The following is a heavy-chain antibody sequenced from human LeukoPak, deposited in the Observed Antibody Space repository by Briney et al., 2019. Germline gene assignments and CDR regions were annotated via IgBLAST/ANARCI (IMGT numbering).Heavy chain of an antibody. V-gene: IGHV3-23*01. CDR1: GFTFSSYA. CDR2: ISGSGDST. D-gene: IGHD6-13*01. CDR3: AKTRPLDSSSWSHGDY. J-gene: IGHJ4*02. Sequence: GGSLRLSCAASGFTFSSYAMSWVRQAPGKGLEWVSAISGSGDSTYYGDSVKGRFTIPRDNSKNTLYLQMNSLRAEDTAVYYCAKTRPLDSSSWSHGDYWGQGTLVTVSS.